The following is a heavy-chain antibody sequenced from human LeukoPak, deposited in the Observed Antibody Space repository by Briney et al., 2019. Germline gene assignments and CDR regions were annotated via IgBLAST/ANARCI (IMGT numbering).Heavy chain of an antibody. J-gene: IGHJ4*02. CDR2: IYYSGST. D-gene: IGHD6-19*01. Sequence: SETLSLTCAVSGGSISSGSYSWSWIRQPPGKGLEWIGYIYYSGSTNYNPSLKSRVTISVDTSKNQFSLKLSSVTAADTAVYYCARGLSSYSSGWYYFDYWGQGTLVTVSS. CDR1: GGSISSGSYS. V-gene: IGHV4-61*01. CDR3: ARGLSSYSSGWYYFDY.